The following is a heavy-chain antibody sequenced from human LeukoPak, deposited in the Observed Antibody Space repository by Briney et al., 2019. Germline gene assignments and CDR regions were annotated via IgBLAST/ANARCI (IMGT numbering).Heavy chain of an antibody. V-gene: IGHV1-18*01. CDR2: ISAYNGNT. Sequence: ASVKVSCKASGYTFTSYGISWVRQAPGQGLEWMGWISAYNGNTNYAQTLQGRVTMTTDTSTSTPYKELRSLRSDDTAVYYCARGAPSLYYDSSGYSPDYWGQGTLVTVSS. CDR1: GYTFTSYG. J-gene: IGHJ4*02. D-gene: IGHD3-22*01. CDR3: ARGAPSLYYDSSGYSPDY.